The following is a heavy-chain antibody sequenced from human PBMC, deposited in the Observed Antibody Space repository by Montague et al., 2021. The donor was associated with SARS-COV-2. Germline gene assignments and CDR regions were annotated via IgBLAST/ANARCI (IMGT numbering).Heavy chain of an antibody. CDR1: GGSISSYY. CDR3: AREKFGDFWSGYYNGYFDY. CDR2: IYYSGST. V-gene: IGHV4-59*01. D-gene: IGHD3-3*01. J-gene: IGHJ4*02. Sequence: SETLSLTCTVSGGSISSYYWSWIRQPPGKGLEWIGYIYYSGSTYYNPSLKSRVTISVDTSKNQFSLKLSSVTAADTAVYYCAREKFGDFWSGYYNGYFDYWGQGTLVTVSS.